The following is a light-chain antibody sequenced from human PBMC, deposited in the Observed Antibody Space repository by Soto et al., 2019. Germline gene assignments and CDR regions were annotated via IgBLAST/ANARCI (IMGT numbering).Light chain of an antibody. V-gene: IGLV2-8*01. CDR3: SSFAGSNTVI. Sequence: QSVLTQPPSASGSPGQSVTISCTGTSSDVGGYNYVSWYQQHPGKAPKLIIYEVIKRPSGVPDRFSGSKSGNTASLTVSGLQAEDEADYSCSSFAGSNTVIFGGGTKVTVL. J-gene: IGLJ2*01. CDR2: EVI. CDR1: SSDVGGYNY.